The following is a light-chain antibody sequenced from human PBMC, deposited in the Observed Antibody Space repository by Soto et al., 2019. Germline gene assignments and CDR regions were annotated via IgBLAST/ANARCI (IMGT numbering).Light chain of an antibody. CDR2: DAS. V-gene: IGKV1-33*01. CDR1: QGISKY. CDR3: QQYNNLPKT. J-gene: IGKJ2*01. Sequence: DIQMTQSPSSLSASLGDRVTINCQANQGISKYLHWYQQSPGKAPKLVIYDASNLEAGVPSRFSGGGSGTFCTLTISNLQPEDIATYYCQQYNNLPKTLGQGTKLEIK.